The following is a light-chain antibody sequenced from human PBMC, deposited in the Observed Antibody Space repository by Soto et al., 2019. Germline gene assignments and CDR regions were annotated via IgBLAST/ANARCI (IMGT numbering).Light chain of an antibody. J-gene: IGLJ2*01. Sequence: QSALTQPPSASGSPGQSVTISCTGTSSDVGGHNYVSWYQQHPGKAPKLMIYEVNKRPSGVPDRFSGSKSGNTASLTVSGLQAEDEADYYCSSYAGINNFVIFVIFGGGTKLTVL. CDR1: SSDVGGHNY. CDR2: EVN. V-gene: IGLV2-8*01. CDR3: SSYAGINNFVIFVI.